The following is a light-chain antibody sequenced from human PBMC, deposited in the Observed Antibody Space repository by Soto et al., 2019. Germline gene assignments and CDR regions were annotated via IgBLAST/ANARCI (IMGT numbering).Light chain of an antibody. J-gene: IGLJ1*01. CDR2: EVS. CDR3: SSYAGSNNYV. CDR1: SSDVGGYNY. Sequence: QSVLTQPPSASGSPGQSVTISCTGTSSDVGGYNYVSWYQQHPGKAPKLMIYEVSYRPSGVPDRFSGSKSGNTASLTVSGLQAEDEADYYCSSYAGSNNYVFGTGTKVTVL. V-gene: IGLV2-8*01.